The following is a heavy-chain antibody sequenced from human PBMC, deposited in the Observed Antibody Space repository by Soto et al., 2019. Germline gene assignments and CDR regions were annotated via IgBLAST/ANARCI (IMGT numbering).Heavy chain of an antibody. CDR3: ARGGYFDWLSESNWFDP. CDR2: IYYSGST. D-gene: IGHD3-9*01. J-gene: IGHJ5*02. CDR1: GGSISSYY. V-gene: IGHV4-59*01. Sequence: SETLSLTCTVSGGSISSYYWSWIRQPPGKGLEWIGYIYYSGSTNYNPSLKSRVTISVDTSKNQFSLKLSSVTAADTAVYYCARGGYFDWLSESNWFDPWGQGTLVTVSS.